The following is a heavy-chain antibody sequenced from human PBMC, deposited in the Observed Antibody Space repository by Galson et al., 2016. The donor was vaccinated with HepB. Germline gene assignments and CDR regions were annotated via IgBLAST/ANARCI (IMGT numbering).Heavy chain of an antibody. CDR3: ARDVPYGSGSYLDC. CDR2: IYSGGSS. V-gene: IGHV3-53*01. Sequence: SLRLSCAASGFTVRSNYMSWVRQAPGKGLEWVSVIYSGGSSYYADSVKGRFTISRDNSKNTLDLQMNSLRAEDTAVYYCARDVPYGSGSYLDCWGQGTLVTVSS. D-gene: IGHD3-10*01. J-gene: IGHJ4*02. CDR1: GFTVRSNY.